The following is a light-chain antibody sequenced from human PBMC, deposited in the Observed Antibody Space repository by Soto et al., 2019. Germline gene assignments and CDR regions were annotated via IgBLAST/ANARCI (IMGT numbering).Light chain of an antibody. CDR3: QQYNDWPPQLT. CDR1: HSVSSK. CDR2: GAS. J-gene: IGKJ4*01. V-gene: IGKV3-15*01. Sequence: EIVMTQSPATLSVSVGVRATLSCRASHSVSSKLAWYQQKPGQAPRLLIYGASTRATDIPARFSGSGSGTEFTLTISSLQSEDFAVYYCQQYNDWPPQLTFGGGTKVEIK.